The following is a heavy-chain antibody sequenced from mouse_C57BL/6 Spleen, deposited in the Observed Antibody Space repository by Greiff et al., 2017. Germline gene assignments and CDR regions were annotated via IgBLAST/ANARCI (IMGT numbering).Heavy chain of an antibody. CDR1: GFTFSSYA. D-gene: IGHD2-3*01. CDR3: AREGLLHAMDY. J-gene: IGHJ4*01. V-gene: IGHV5-4*01. Sequence: EVKLVESGGGLVKPGGSLKLSCAASGFTFSSYAMSWVRQTPEKRLEWVATISDGGSYTYYPDNVKGRFTISRDTAKNNLYLQMSHLKSEDTAMYYCAREGLLHAMDYWGQGTSVTVSS. CDR2: ISDGGSYT.